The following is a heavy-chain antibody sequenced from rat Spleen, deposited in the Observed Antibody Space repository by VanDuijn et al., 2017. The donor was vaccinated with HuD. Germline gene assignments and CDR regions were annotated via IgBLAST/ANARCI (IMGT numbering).Heavy chain of an antibody. V-gene: IGHV2-13*01. J-gene: IGHJ2*01. CDR3: TREYLTTGVMDA. CDR1: GFSLISYA. D-gene: IGHD1-4*01. CDR2: IWGDGST. Sequence: QVQLKESGPGLVQPSQTLSLTCTVSGFSLISYAVNWVRQPPGKGLEWMGGIWGDGSTNYNSALKSRLSITRDTSKNQVFLKMNSLQTEDTGTYYCTREYLTTGVMDAWGQGLMVTVSS.